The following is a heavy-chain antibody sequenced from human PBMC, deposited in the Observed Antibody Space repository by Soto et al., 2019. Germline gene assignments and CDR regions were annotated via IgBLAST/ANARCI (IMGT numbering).Heavy chain of an antibody. CDR3: ATGQQVRMADI. D-gene: IGHD6-13*01. Sequence: VQLLESGGGLVKPGGSPRLSCAASKFTVSAYYMAWIRQAPGKGLDWISYISGDSRDTNYADSVKGRFTISRDNAKNSLYLQMNSLTVEDTAVYFCATGQQVRMADIWGQGTMVTVSS. CDR1: KFTVSAYY. CDR2: ISGDSRDT. V-gene: IGHV3-11*03. J-gene: IGHJ3*02.